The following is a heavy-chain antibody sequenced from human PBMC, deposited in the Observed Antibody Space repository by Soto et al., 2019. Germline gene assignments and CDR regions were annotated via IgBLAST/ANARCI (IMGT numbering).Heavy chain of an antibody. CDR1: GGSFSVYY. D-gene: IGHD3-22*01. CDR2: INHSGST. V-gene: IGHV4-34*01. J-gene: IGHJ4*02. Sequence: PSETLCLACAISGGSFSVYYWSWIRQPPGKGLEWIGEINHSGSTNYNPSLKSRVTISVDTSKNQFSLKLSSVTAADTAVYYCATNYDSSGYFDYWGQGTLVTVS. CDR3: ATNYDSSGYFDY.